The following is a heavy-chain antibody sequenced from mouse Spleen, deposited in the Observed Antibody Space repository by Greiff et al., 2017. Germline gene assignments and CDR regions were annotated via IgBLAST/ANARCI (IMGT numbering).Heavy chain of an antibody. CDR1: GYAFTNYL. V-gene: IGHV1-54*01. J-gene: IGHJ2*01. CDR3: ARSEGLRREGFDY. D-gene: IGHD2-4*01. CDR2: INPGSGGT. Sequence: QVQLKQSGAELVRPGTSVKVSCKASGYAFTNYLIEWVKQRPGQGLEWIGVINPGSGGTNYNEKFKGKATLTADKSSSTAYMQLSSLTSEDSAVYFCARSEGLRREGFDYWGQGTTLTVSS.